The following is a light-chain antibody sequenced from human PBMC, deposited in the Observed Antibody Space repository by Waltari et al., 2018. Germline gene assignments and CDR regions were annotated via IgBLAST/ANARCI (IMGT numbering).Light chain of an antibody. CDR3: QQYYSIVS. Sequence: DIVLTQSPDSLAVSLGASDTINCKSSQSVLYSPSNKNFLAWYQQKPGQPPKQLIYLASTRESGVPDRFSGSGSGTDFTLTITSLQAEDVAVYYCQQYYSIVSFGGGTKVEIK. CDR2: LAS. J-gene: IGKJ4*01. V-gene: IGKV4-1*01. CDR1: QSVLYSPSNKNF.